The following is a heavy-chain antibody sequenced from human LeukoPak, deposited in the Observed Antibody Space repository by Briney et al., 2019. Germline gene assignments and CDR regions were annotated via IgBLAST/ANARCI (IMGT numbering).Heavy chain of an antibody. CDR2: IYYSGST. CDR3: ARDKRGGAAGY. Sequence: SETLSLTCTVSGGSISSYYWSWIRQPPGKGLEWIGYIYYSGSTNYNPSLKSRVTISVDTSKNQFSLKLSSVTAADTAVYFCARDKRGGAAGYWGQGTLVIVSS. D-gene: IGHD5-12*01. V-gene: IGHV4-59*01. CDR1: GGSISSYY. J-gene: IGHJ4*02.